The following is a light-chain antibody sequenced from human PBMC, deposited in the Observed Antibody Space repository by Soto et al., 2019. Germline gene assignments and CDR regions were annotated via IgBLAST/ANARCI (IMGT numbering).Light chain of an antibody. CDR2: EGR. Sequence: QSVLTQPASVSGSPGQSITISCTGTSSDVGSYNLVSWYQQHPGKAPKLMIYEGRKRPSGVSNRFSGSKSGNTASLTISGLQDEDEADYYCCSYAGSSTSRVFGGGTKLTVL. V-gene: IGLV2-23*01. CDR1: SSDVGSYNL. J-gene: IGLJ3*02. CDR3: CSYAGSSTSRV.